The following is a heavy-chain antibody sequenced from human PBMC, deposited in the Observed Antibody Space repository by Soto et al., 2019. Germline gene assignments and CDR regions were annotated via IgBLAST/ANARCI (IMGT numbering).Heavy chain of an antibody. Sequence: SETLSLTCNVSGGSISSSDYHWGWIRQPPGKGLEWIGQIYYSGSTYYNPSLKSRVTMSVDTSKNQFSLKLTSVTAADTAVYYCATLPYYDFWSGYYFDYWGQGTLVTVSS. V-gene: IGHV4-39*01. D-gene: IGHD3-3*01. CDR1: GGSISSSDYH. J-gene: IGHJ4*02. CDR2: IYYSGST. CDR3: ATLPYYDFWSGYYFDY.